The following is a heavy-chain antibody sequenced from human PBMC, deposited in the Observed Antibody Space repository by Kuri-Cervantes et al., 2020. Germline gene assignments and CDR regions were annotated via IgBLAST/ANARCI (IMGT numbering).Heavy chain of an antibody. CDR1: GFTVSSYA. D-gene: IGHD6-19*01. CDR2: ISGIGGST. CDR3: ARVGQWLDRNDAFDI. J-gene: IGHJ3*02. V-gene: IGHV3-23*01. Sequence: GGSLRLSCAASGFTVSSYAMSWGRQAPGKGLEWVSAISGIGGSTYYADSVKCRFTISRDNSKNTLYLQMNSLRAEDTAVYYYARVGQWLDRNDAFDIWGQGTMVTVSS.